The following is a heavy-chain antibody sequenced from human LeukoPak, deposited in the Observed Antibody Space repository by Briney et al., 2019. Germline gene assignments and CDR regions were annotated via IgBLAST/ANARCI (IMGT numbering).Heavy chain of an antibody. CDR3: ARAVPSLEWIFSAFDP. Sequence: SETLSLTCTVSGGSNSSSSYYWGWIRQPPGKGLEWIESIYYSGNTYYNPSLKSRVTIAVDTSKNQFSLKLSSVTAADTAVYYCARAVPSLEWIFSAFDPWGQGTLVTVSS. CDR1: GGSNSSSSYY. V-gene: IGHV4-39*07. J-gene: IGHJ5*02. CDR2: IYYSGNT. D-gene: IGHD3-3*01.